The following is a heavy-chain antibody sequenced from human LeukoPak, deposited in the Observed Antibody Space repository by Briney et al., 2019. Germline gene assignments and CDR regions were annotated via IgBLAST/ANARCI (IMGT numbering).Heavy chain of an antibody. CDR1: GGSISRSDYY. J-gene: IGHJ4*01. D-gene: IGHD3-10*01. Sequence: SGTLSLTCTVSGGSISRSDYYWGWIRQPPGKGLEWIGSVYYSGRTYYNPSLKSQVTISVDTSKNQFSLKVSSVTAADTAVYFCARAIGFDDSGRYYPDYWGQGTLVSVSS. CDR3: ARAIGFDDSGRYYPDY. CDR2: VYYSGRT. V-gene: IGHV4-39*01.